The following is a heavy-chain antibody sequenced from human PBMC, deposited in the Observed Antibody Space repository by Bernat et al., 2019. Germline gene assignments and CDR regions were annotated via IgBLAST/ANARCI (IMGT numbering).Heavy chain of an antibody. CDR2: IIPIFGTA. CDR3: ASPPPIAVDGFDYYDY. CDR1: GGTFISYA. Sequence: QVQLVQSGAEVKKPGSSVKVSCKASGGTFISYAISWVRQAPGQGLELIGGIIPIFGTANYAQKFQCIVTITADESTSTAYMELSSLRSEDRAVYYCASPPPIAVDGFDYYDYWGQGTLVTVYS. D-gene: IGHD6-19*01. V-gene: IGHV1-69*01. J-gene: IGHJ4*02.